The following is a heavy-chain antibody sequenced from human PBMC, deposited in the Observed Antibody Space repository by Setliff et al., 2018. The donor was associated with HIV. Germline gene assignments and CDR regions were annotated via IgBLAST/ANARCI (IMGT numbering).Heavy chain of an antibody. J-gene: IGHJ4*02. D-gene: IGHD6-19*01. CDR2: INAGNGNT. CDR1: GYSFSNHS. Sequence: ASVKVSCKASGYSFSNHSMLWVRQAPGQRLEWMGWINAGNGNTKYSQKFQGRVTITRDTSANTGYMELSRLRSDDTALYYCARTLYSSFSSFDYWGQGTLVTVSS. V-gene: IGHV1-3*01. CDR3: ARTLYSSFSSFDY.